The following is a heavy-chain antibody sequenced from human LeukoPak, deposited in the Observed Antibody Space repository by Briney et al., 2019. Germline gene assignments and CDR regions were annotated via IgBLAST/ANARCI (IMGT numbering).Heavy chain of an antibody. CDR2: ISGSGGST. D-gene: IGHD3-16*02. CDR3: AKPGRGDYVWGSYRQVQVDY. V-gene: IGHV3-23*01. J-gene: IGHJ4*02. Sequence: GGSLRLSCAASGFTFSSYAMSWVRQAPGKGLEWVSAISGSGGSTYYADSVKGRFTLSRDNSKNTLYLQMNSLRAEDTAVYYCAKPGRGDYVWGSYRQVQVDYWGQGTLVTVSS. CDR1: GFTFSSYA.